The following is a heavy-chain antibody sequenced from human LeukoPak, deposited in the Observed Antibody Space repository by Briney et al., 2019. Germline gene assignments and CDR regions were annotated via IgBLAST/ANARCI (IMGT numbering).Heavy chain of an antibody. D-gene: IGHD2-2*01. Sequence: SETLSLPCTVCGGSISVYYWRWIRQPRGRALEDIGYIYHCGSTTHKPYLKSRVTMSVDTSKNQYSLKLSSVTAADAAVYYCARGYFCSATSCYLRPMDVWGKGTTVTVSS. CDR2: IYHCGST. CDR3: ARGYFCSATSCYLRPMDV. CDR1: GGSISVYY. J-gene: IGHJ6*03. V-gene: IGHV4-59*01.